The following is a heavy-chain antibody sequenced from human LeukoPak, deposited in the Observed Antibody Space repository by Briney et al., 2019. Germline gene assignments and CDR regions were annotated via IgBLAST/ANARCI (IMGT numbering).Heavy chain of an antibody. CDR2: INHSEST. V-gene: IGHV4-34*01. J-gene: IGHJ5*01. CDR1: GGSFTSYY. CDR3: ARGGGYCSSTSCYLHWFDP. D-gene: IGHD2-2*01. Sequence: PSETLSLTCAVYGGSFTSYYWSWIRQPPGKGLECIGEINHSESTNYNPSLKSRVTISVDTSKNQFSLKLNSVTTADTAVYYCARGGGYCSSTSCYLHWFDPWGQGTLVTVSS.